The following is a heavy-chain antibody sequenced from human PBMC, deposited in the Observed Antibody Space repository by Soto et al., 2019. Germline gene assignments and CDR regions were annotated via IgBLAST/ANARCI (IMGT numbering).Heavy chain of an antibody. V-gene: IGHV1-3*01. Sequence: ASVKVSCKASGYTFTSYAMHWVRQAPGQRLEWMGWINAGNGNTKYSQKFQGRVTITRDTSASTAYMELSSLRSEDTAVYYCARAAAGTTCYYYGMDVWGQGTTVTVSS. CDR2: INAGNGNT. CDR3: ARAAAGTTCYYYGMDV. CDR1: GYTFTSYA. J-gene: IGHJ6*02. D-gene: IGHD6-13*01.